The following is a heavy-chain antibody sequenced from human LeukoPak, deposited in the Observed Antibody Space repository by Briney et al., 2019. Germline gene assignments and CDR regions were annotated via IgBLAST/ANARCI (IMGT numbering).Heavy chain of an antibody. V-gene: IGHV3-9*01. CDR3: AKDIRGYYYYGMDV. Sequence: PGRSLRLSCAASGFTFDDYAMHWVRQAPGKGLEWVSGISWNSGSIGYADSVKGRFTISRVNAKNSLYLQMNSLRAEDTALYYCAKDIRGYYYYGMDVWGQGTTVTVSS. D-gene: IGHD3-10*01. CDR2: ISWNSGSI. J-gene: IGHJ6*02. CDR1: GFTFDDYA.